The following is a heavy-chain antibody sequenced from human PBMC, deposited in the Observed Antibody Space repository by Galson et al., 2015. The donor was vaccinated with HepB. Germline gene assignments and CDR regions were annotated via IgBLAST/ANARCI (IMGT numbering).Heavy chain of an antibody. D-gene: IGHD2-2*01. CDR2: ISYDGSDK. CDR1: GFTFSDYG. Sequence: SLRLSCAASGFTFSDYGMHWVRQAPGKGLEWVAVISYDGSDKFYAGSVRGRFSISRDNSKNTLYLQMNSLRGEDTAVFYCARSQGRSTTSQPDYWGQGTLFTASS. CDR3: ARSQGRSTTSQPDY. V-gene: IGHV3-30*19. J-gene: IGHJ4*02.